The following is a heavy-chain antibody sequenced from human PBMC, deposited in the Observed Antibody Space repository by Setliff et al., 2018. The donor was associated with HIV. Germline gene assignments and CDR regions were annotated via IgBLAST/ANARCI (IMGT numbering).Heavy chain of an antibody. Sequence: PSETLSLTCTVSGDSINSGTYYWSWIRQPAGKGLEWIGRLHPSGDTNYIPSLKSRVTMSIDTSKNQFSLKLSSVTAADTAVYYCARDNSYYYGSGSHYWYGMDVWGQGTVVTVSS. CDR1: GDSINSGTYY. CDR3: ARDNSYYYGSGSHYWYGMDV. V-gene: IGHV4-61*02. J-gene: IGHJ6*01. CDR2: LHPSGDT. D-gene: IGHD3-10*01.